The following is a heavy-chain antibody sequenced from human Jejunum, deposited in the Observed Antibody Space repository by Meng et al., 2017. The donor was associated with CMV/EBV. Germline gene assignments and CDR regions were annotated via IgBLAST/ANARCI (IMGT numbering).Heavy chain of an antibody. CDR3: VSRSCSSISCHFDQ. Sequence: GFTFSGDWMHWVRQAPGKGLMLVSRINSDGSTTNYADSVKGRFTISRDNANNTLYLLLNSLRAEDTAVYYCVSRSCSSISCHFDQWGQGTLVTVSS. D-gene: IGHD2-2*01. J-gene: IGHJ4*02. V-gene: IGHV3-74*01. CDR2: INSDGSTT. CDR1: GFTFSGDW.